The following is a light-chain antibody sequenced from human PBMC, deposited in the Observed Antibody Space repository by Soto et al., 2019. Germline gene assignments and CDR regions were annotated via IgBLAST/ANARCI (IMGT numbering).Light chain of an antibody. CDR1: QNVKTR. J-gene: IGKJ4*01. CDR2: DAF. Sequence: EKVMTQSPATLSVSPGERATLSCRAGQNVKTRLAWYQQKPGQAPRLLIFDAFTRATGIPARFSGSASGTDFTLTISSLQSEDSAVYYCQQYDEWPLTFGGGTKVEIK. V-gene: IGKV3-15*01. CDR3: QQYDEWPLT.